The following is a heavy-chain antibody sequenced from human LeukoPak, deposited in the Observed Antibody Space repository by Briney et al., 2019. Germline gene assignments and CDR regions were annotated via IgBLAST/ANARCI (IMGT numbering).Heavy chain of an antibody. CDR2: IYYSGST. Sequence: SETLSLTCTVSGGSISSYYWSWIRRPPGKGLEWIGYIYYSGSTNYNPSLKSRVTISVDTSKNQFSLKLSSVTAADTAVYYCARVEYAYYGMDVWGQGTTVTVS. J-gene: IGHJ6*02. CDR1: GGSISSYY. CDR3: ARVEYAYYGMDV. D-gene: IGHD2/OR15-2a*01. V-gene: IGHV4-59*01.